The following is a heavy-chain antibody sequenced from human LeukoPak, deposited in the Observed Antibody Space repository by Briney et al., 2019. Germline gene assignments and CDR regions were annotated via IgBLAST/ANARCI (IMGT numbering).Heavy chain of an antibody. CDR3: ARHYGSGTYPLDY. CDR1: GGSISPYS. J-gene: IGHJ4*02. CDR2: IYYSGNT. D-gene: IGHD3-10*01. V-gene: IGHV4-59*01. Sequence: ASETLSLTCTVSGGSISPYSWSWIRQPPRKGLEWIGYIYYSGNTKYNPSLKSRVTMSVDTSKNQFSLKLSSVTAADTAVYYCARHYGSGTYPLDYWGQGTLVTVSS.